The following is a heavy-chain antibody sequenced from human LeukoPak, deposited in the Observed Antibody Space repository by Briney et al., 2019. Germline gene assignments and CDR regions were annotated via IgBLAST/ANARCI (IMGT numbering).Heavy chain of an antibody. V-gene: IGHV1-24*01. CDR1: GYTLTELS. Sequence: GASVKVSCKVSGYTLTELSMHWVRQAPGKGLEWMGGFDFEDGETTYAQKFRGRVTMTEDTPTDTAYMDLRSLRSEDTAVYYCATELPRGLLSYWGQGTLVTVSS. CDR2: FDFEDGET. D-gene: IGHD1-26*01. CDR3: ATELPRGLLSY. J-gene: IGHJ4*02.